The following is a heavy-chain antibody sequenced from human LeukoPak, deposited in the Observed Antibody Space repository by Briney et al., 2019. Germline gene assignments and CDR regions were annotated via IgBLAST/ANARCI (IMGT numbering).Heavy chain of an antibody. J-gene: IGHJ6*03. CDR3: ATAGYCSSTSCYPLYYYYMDV. CDR1: GYTLTELS. Sequence: ASVKVSCKVSGYTLTELSMHWVRQAPGKGLEWMGGFDPEDGETIYAQKFQGRVTMTEDTSTDTAYMELSSLRSEDTAVYYCATAGYCSSTSCYPLYYYYMDVWGKGTTVTVSS. CDR2: FDPEDGET. D-gene: IGHD2-2*01. V-gene: IGHV1-24*01.